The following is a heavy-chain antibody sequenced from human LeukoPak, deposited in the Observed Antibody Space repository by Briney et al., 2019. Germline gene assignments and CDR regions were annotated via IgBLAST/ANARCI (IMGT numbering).Heavy chain of an antibody. J-gene: IGHJ4*02. CDR3: ARVSSDSNGWYHFDY. V-gene: IGHV3-53*01. CDR1: GFTVSSNY. D-gene: IGHD6-19*01. Sequence: GGSLRLSCVSSGFTVSSNYMGWVGQAPGKGLEWVSYINTGGATNHADSVKGRFTISRDNSKNTLYLQMNSLRVEDTAVYYCARVSSDSNGWYHFDYWGQGTLVTVSS. CDR2: INTGGAT.